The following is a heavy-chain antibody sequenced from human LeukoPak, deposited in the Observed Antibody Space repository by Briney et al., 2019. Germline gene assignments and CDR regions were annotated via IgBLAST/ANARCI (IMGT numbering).Heavy chain of an antibody. Sequence: GASVKVSCKASGGTFSSYAISWVRQAPGHGLEWMGSIITIFGTANYAQKFQGRVTITTDESTSTAYMELSSLRSEDTAVYYCARVVYCGGDCLMGYMDVWGKGTTVTVSS. CDR3: ARVVYCGGDCLMGYMDV. D-gene: IGHD2-21*02. CDR1: GGTFSSYA. J-gene: IGHJ6*03. V-gene: IGHV1-69*05. CDR2: IITIFGTA.